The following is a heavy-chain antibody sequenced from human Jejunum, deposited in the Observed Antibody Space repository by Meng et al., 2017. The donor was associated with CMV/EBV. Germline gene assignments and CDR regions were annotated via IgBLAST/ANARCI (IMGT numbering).Heavy chain of an antibody. J-gene: IGHJ4*02. CDR2: TKTKRYTK. CDR1: GFIFTDYY. D-gene: IGHD7-27*01. Sequence: LRLSCAASGFIFTDYYMAWVRQAPGKGLDWVGRTKTKRYTKKRAASVEGRFTISIDDSKNSLFLQMNNLKTEDTALYYCVRDNWGLDYWGQGTLVTVSS. CDR3: VRDNWGLDY. V-gene: IGHV3-72*01.